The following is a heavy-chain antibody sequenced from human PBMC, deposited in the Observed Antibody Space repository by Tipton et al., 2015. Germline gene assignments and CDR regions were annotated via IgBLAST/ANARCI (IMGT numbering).Heavy chain of an antibody. V-gene: IGHV3-30*03. Sequence: SLRLSCAASGFSFTNYGMHWVRQAPGKGLEWVALISSDGSIKYYADSVKGRFTISRDNAKNSLYLQMNSLRAEDTAVYYCARGGSVFDSWGQGTLVTVSS. D-gene: IGHD5-12*01. CDR1: GFSFTNYG. CDR2: ISSDGSIK. CDR3: ARGGSVFDS. J-gene: IGHJ4*02.